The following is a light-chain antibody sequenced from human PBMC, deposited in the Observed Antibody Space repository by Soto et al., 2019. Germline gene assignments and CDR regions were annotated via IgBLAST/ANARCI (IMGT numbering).Light chain of an antibody. CDR1: QTISDW. J-gene: IGKJ1*01. CDR3: QQYSLYPWT. Sequence: DIQMTQSPSTLSASMGDRVSITCRASQTISDWLAWYQQKPGKAPKLLIYQASSLKSGVLSRFSGSGSGTEFTLTISTLQSDDFATYYCQQYSLYPWTFGQGTKVEI. CDR2: QAS. V-gene: IGKV1-5*03.